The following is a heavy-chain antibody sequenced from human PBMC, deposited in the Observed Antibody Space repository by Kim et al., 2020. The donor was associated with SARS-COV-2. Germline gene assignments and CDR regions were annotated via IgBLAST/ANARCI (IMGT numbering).Heavy chain of an antibody. CDR1: GFTFSSYA. V-gene: IGHV3-30*04. CDR2: ISYDGSNK. CDR3: ARVSDWDWFDP. D-gene: IGHD3-9*01. J-gene: IGHJ5*02. Sequence: GGSLRLFCAASGFTFSSYAMHWVRQAPGKGLEWVAVISYDGSNKYYADSVKGRFTISRDNSKNTLYLQMNSLRAEDTAVYYCARVSDWDWFDPWGQGTLV.